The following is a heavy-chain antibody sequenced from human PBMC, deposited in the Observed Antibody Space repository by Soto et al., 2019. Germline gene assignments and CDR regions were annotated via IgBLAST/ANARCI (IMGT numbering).Heavy chain of an antibody. Sequence: QVQLQESGPGLVQPSQTLSLACTVSGGSITTVGNYWSWIRQFPGKGLEWIGHISYSGSTNSNPSLRSRLSMSVDTSKNQFSLELSSVTPADTAVYYCARLLGSGNYLGIFDAFHIWGQGTVVTVSS. CDR3: ARLLGSGNYLGIFDAFHI. V-gene: IGHV4-31*03. D-gene: IGHD1-26*01. CDR2: ISYSGST. J-gene: IGHJ3*02. CDR1: GGSITTVGNY.